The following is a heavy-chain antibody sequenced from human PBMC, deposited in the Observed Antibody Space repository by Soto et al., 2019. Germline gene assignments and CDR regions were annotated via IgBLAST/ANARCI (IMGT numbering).Heavy chain of an antibody. CDR2: ISGSGGST. CDR1: GFTFSSYA. Sequence: VVSLSLSCASSGFTFSSYAMSWVRHAPGKGLEWVSAISGSGGSTYYADSVKGRFTISRDNSKNTLYLQMNSLRAEDTAVYYCAKDGLATVYNWFDPWGQGTLVTVSS. V-gene: IGHV3-23*01. CDR3: AKDGLATVYNWFDP. D-gene: IGHD6-13*01. J-gene: IGHJ5*02.